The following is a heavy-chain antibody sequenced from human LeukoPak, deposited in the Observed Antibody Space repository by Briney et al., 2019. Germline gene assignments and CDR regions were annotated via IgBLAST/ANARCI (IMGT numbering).Heavy chain of an antibody. CDR2: ISAYNGDT. J-gene: IGHJ5*02. CDR1: GYIFSHNG. D-gene: IGHD3-22*01. Sequence: ASVKVSCKTSGYIFSHNGISWVRQAPGQGPEWMGWISAYNGDTNYAQNFQGRVTMTRDTSTSTVYMELRSLRSNDTAVYYCAREPGRYYYDSSGPEAGFDPWGQGTLVTVSS. CDR3: AREPGRYYYDSSGPEAGFDP. V-gene: IGHV1-18*01.